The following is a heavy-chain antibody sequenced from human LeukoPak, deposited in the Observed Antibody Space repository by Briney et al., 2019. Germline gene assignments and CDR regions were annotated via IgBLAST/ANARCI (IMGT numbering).Heavy chain of an antibody. CDR1: GGTFSSYA. Sequence: SVKVSCKASGGTFSSYAISWVRQAPGQGLEWMGRIIPIFGIANYAQKFQGRVTITADKSTSTAYMELSSLRSEDTAVYYCARVGATDDAFDIWGQGTMVTVSS. CDR3: ARVGATDDAFDI. D-gene: IGHD1-26*01. V-gene: IGHV1-69*04. CDR2: IIPIFGIA. J-gene: IGHJ3*02.